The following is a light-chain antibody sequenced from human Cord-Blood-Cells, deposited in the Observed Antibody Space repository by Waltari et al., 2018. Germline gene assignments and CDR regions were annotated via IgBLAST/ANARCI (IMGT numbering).Light chain of an antibody. CDR3: QQYNNWPWT. CDR1: QSVSSN. J-gene: IGKJ1*01. V-gene: IGKV3-15*01. CDR2: GAS. Sequence: ELLMTQSPAPLSVSPGESATLPCRASQSVSSNLAWSQQKPGQAPRLLIYGASTRATGIPARFSGSGSGTEFTLTISSLQSEDFAVYYCQQYNNWPWTFGQGTKVEIK.